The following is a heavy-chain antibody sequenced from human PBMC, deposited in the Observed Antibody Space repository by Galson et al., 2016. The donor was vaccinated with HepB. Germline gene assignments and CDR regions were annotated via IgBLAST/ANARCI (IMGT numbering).Heavy chain of an antibody. Sequence: ETLSLTCTVSGGSVNSGTYYWNWIRQPPGKGLEWIGFIYHSGSTNYNPSLKSGVTISLDTSKKHIYLRVSSVTAADTAGYYCTRDGGSGWFRGNAFDIWGQGTMGTVSP. CDR3: TRDGGSGWFRGNAFDI. J-gene: IGHJ3*02. CDR1: GGSVNSGTYY. D-gene: IGHD6-19*01. V-gene: IGHV4-61*03. CDR2: IYHSGST.